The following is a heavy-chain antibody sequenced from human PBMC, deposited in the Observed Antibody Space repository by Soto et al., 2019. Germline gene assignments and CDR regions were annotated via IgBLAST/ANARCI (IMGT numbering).Heavy chain of an antibody. CDR3: TRVKSSRQSVDT. CDR1: VFTFSAYW. CDR2: INGDGNAT. J-gene: IGHJ5*02. D-gene: IGHD2-15*01. Sequence: PVGSLRLSCTASVFTFSAYWMHCVRQFPGEGLVWVARINGDGNATDYADSVKGRFTIYRDNAKNTLYLQMNSLRAEDAAVYYCTRVKSSRQSVDTWCQGALVTVSS. V-gene: IGHV3-74*01.